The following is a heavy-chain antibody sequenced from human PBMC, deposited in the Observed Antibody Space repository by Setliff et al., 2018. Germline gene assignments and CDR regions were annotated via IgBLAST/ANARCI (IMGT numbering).Heavy chain of an antibody. CDR2: IHYSETT. D-gene: IGHD2-15*01. CDR1: GGSSSSHY. V-gene: IGHV4-59*11. CDR3: ARENGYCSGGACYFMFDY. Sequence: PSETLSLTCTVSGGSSSSHYWSWIRQPPGKGLEWIGYIHYSETTNYNPSLKSRVTLSLDTAKNQFSLELRAVTAADTALYYCARENGYCSGGACYFMFDYWGQGTLVTVSS. J-gene: IGHJ4*02.